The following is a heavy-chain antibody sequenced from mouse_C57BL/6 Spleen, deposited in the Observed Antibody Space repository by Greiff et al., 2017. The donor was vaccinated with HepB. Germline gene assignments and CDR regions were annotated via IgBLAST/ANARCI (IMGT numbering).Heavy chain of an antibody. CDR2: INPGSGGT. CDR3: ARRYSYAMDY. CDR1: GYAFTNYL. J-gene: IGHJ4*01. Sequence: VQLQESGAELVRPGTSVKVSCKASGYAFTNYLIEWVKQRPGQGLEWIGVINPGSGGTNYNEKFKGKATLTADKSSSTAYMQLSSLTSEDSAVYFCARRYSYAMDYWGQGTSVTVSS. D-gene: IGHD2-12*01. V-gene: IGHV1-54*01.